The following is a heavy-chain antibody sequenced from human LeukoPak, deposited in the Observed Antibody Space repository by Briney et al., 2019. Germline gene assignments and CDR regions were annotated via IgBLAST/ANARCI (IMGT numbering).Heavy chain of an antibody. CDR3: ARDFGTTGWHTFDY. CDR2: TYYRSKWYN. CDR1: GDSVSSKNGA. J-gene: IGHJ4*02. Sequence: SQTLSLTCVVSGDSVSSKNGAWTWLRQSPSRGLEWLGRTYYRSKWYNDYAASMEGRMTISQDTSKNQSSLHLNSVTPDDTAVYYCARDFGTTGWHTFDYWGQGTLVTVSP. D-gene: IGHD6-19*01. V-gene: IGHV6-1*01.